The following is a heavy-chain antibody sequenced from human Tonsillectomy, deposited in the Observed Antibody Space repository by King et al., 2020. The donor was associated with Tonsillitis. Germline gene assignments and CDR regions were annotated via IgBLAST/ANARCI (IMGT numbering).Heavy chain of an antibody. CDR3: ARTKYYYDSSGYYCVDY. CDR1: GFSLTTSGMC. V-gene: IGHV2-70*11. Sequence: VTLKESGPALVKPTQTLTLTCTFSGFSLTTSGMCVSWIRQPPGKALEWLARIVWDDVKYYSTSLKTRLTISKDTSKNPVVLTMTNVDPVDTATYYCARTKYYYDSSGYYCVDYWGQGTLVTVSS. D-gene: IGHD3-22*01. J-gene: IGHJ4*02. CDR2: IVWDDVK.